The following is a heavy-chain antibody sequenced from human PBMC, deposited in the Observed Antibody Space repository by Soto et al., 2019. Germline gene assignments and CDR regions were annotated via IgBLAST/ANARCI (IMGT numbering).Heavy chain of an antibody. CDR2: INHSGST. Sequence: SETLSLTCAVYCGSFSGYYWSWIRQPPGKGLEWIGEINHSGSTNYNPSLKSRVTISVDTSKNQFSLKLSSVTAADTAVYYCARGSTVTFYYYYYYMYVWGKGTTVTVSS. CDR3: ARGSTVTFYYYYYYMYV. V-gene: IGHV4-34*01. J-gene: IGHJ6*03. D-gene: IGHD4-4*01. CDR1: CGSFSGYY.